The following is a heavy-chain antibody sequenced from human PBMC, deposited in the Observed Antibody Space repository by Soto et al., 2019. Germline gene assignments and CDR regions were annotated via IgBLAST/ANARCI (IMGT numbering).Heavy chain of an antibody. CDR1: GFTFSGSA. D-gene: IGHD6-19*01. V-gene: IGHV3-73*01. CDR2: IRSKTNSYAT. Sequence: GGSLRLSCAASGFTFSGSAMHWVRQASGKGLEWVGRIRSKTNSYATAYSASVKGRFTISRDDSKNTAYLQMNSLKTEDTAVYYCTKGGYTSGWYSDYWGQGTLVTVS. CDR3: TKGGYTSGWYSDY. J-gene: IGHJ4*02.